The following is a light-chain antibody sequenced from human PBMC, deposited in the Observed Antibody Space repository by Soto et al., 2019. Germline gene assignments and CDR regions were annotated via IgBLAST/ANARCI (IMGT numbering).Light chain of an antibody. CDR2: EVN. V-gene: IGLV2-18*02. CDR3: SSSTTSRTLV. J-gene: IGLJ2*01. Sequence: QSALTQPPSVSGSPGQSVTISCTGTSSDIGRYNRVSWYHQPPGATPKLISYEVNNRPSGVPDRVSGSKSGNTAPLTISGLQAEDEANYFCSSSTTSRTLVFGGGTKLTVL. CDR1: SSDIGRYNR.